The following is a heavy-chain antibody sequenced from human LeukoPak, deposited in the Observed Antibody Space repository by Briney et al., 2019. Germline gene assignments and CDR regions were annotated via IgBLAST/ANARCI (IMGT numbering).Heavy chain of an antibody. J-gene: IGHJ6*03. CDR2: ISGSGGST. Sequence: AGGSLRLSCAASGFTFSSYAMSWVRQAPGKGLEWVSAISGSGGSTYYADSVKGRFTISRDNSKNTLYLQMNSLRAEDTAVYYCAARWGYCSSTSCYYYYYYMDVWGKGTTVTVSS. V-gene: IGHV3-23*01. D-gene: IGHD2-2*01. CDR1: GFTFSSYA. CDR3: AARWGYCSSTSCYYYYYYMDV.